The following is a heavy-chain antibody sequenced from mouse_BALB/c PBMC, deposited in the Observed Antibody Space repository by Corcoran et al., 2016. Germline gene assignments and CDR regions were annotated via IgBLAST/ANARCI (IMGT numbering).Heavy chain of an antibody. CDR3: ASYYKYEAWFAY. J-gene: IGHJ3*01. CDR1: GFNIKDYY. D-gene: IGHD2-14*01. Sequence: EVQLQQSGAELVRPGALVKLSCKASGFNIKDYYMHWVKQRPEQGLEWIGWIDPENGNTIYDPKFQGKASITADTSSNTAYLQLSSLTSEDTAVYYCASYYKYEAWFAYWGQGTLVTVSA. CDR2: IDPENGNT. V-gene: IGHV14-1*02.